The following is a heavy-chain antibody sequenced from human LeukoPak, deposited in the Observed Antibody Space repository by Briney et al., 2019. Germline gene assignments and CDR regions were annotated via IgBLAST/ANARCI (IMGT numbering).Heavy chain of an antibody. Sequence: GGSLRLSCAASGFTFSSYGMSWVRQAPGKGLEWVSAISGSGGSTYYADSVKGRFTISRDNSKNTLYLQMNSLRVEDTAVYYCAKGPPIVVVTASLDYWGQGTLVTVSS. CDR3: AKGPPIVVVTASLDY. V-gene: IGHV3-23*01. CDR2: ISGSGGST. J-gene: IGHJ4*02. CDR1: GFTFSSYG. D-gene: IGHD2-21*02.